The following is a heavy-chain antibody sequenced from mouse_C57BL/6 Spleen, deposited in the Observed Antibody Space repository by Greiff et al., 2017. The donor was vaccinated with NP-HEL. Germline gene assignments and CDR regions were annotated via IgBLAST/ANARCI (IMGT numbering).Heavy chain of an antibody. CDR2: IDPSDSYT. V-gene: IGHV1-50*01. D-gene: IGHD2-5*01. J-gene: IGHJ3*01. CDR1: GYTFTSYW. CDR3: AREDSNPFAY. Sequence: QVQLQQPGAELVKPGASVKLSCKASGYTFTSYWMQWVKQRPGQGLEWIGEIDPSDSYTNYNQKFKGKATLTVDTSSSTAYLQLSSLTSDYSAVSYCAREDSNPFAYWGPGTLVTVSA.